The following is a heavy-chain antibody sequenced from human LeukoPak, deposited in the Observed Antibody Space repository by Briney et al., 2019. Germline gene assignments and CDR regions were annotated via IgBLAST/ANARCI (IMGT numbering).Heavy chain of an antibody. V-gene: IGHV4-34*01. J-gene: IGHJ3*02. D-gene: IGHD3-22*01. CDR1: GGFFGGYY. CDR3: AREGYDSSGPQVDDAFDI. Sequence: SETLSLTCAVYGGFFGGYYWSWIRQPPGKGLEWIGEINHSGSTNYNPSLKSRVTISVDTSKNQFSLKLSSVTAADTAVYYCAREGYDSSGPQVDDAFDIWGQGTMVTVSS. CDR2: INHSGST.